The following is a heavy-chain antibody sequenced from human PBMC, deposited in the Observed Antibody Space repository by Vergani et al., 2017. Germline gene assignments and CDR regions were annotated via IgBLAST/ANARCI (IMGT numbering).Heavy chain of an antibody. CDR3: GMYCNSPTCGTHPRVQNYGMDV. V-gene: IGHV3-20*04. CDR2: INWHGGST. CDR1: GFTFDDYG. D-gene: IGHD2-2*01. J-gene: IGHJ6*02. Sequence: EVQLVESGGGVVRPGGSLRLSCAASGFTFDDYGMSWVRQAPGKGLECVSGINWHGGSTGYADSVKGRFTISRDNAKNSLYLQMNSLRAEDTALYYCGMYCNSPTCGTHPRVQNYGMDVWGQGTTVTVSS.